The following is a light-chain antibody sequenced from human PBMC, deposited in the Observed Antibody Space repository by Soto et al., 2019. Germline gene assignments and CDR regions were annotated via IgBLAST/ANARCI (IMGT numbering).Light chain of an antibody. CDR3: SSYTTSNTRQIV. Sequence: QSVLTQPASVSGSPGQSITISCTGTSSDVGGYNYVSWYQHHPGKAKKLMIFDVSNRPSGVSNRFSGSKSGNTASLTIFGLQPEDEADYYCSSYTTSNTRQIVFGTGTKVTVL. V-gene: IGLV2-14*03. J-gene: IGLJ1*01. CDR2: DVS. CDR1: SSDVGGYNY.